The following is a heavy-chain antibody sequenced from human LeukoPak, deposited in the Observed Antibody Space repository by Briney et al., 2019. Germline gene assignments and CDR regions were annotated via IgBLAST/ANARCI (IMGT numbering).Heavy chain of an antibody. J-gene: IGHJ4*02. CDR1: GITVTSDY. V-gene: IGHV3-30*02. D-gene: IGHD2-2*01. CDR3: AKEVDCSSTSCLFDY. CDR2: IRYDGSNK. Sequence: QSGVSLRLSCAASGITVTSDYMSWVRQAPGKGLEWVAFIRYDGSNKYYADSVRGRFTISRDNSKNTLYLQMNSLRAEDTAVYYCAKEVDCSSTSCLFDYWGQGTLVTVSS.